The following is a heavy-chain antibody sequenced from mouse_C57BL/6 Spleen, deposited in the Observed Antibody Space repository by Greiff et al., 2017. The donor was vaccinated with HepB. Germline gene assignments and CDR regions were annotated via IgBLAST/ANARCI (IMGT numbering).Heavy chain of an antibody. Sequence: EVKLVESGGGLVKPGGSLKLSCAASGFTFSSYAMSWVRQTPEKRLEWVATISDGGSYTYYPDNVKGRFTISRDNANNNLYLQMSHLKSEDTAMYYCARVFEGYFDVWGTGTTVTVSS. J-gene: IGHJ1*03. CDR2: ISDGGSYT. CDR1: GFTFSSYA. V-gene: IGHV5-4*03. CDR3: ARVFEGYFDV.